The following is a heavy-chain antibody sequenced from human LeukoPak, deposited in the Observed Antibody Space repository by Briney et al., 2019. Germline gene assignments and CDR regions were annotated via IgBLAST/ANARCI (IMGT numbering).Heavy chain of an antibody. CDR1: GFTFSNYW. CDR3: ARRRGDV. CDR2: IKQDGSEK. J-gene: IGHJ6*02. Sequence: GGSLRLSCAASGFTFSNYWMSWVRQAPGKGLEWVANIKQDGSEKYYVDSVKGRFTISRDNAENSLYLQMNSLRVEDTAIYYCARRRGDVWGQGTTVTVSS. V-gene: IGHV3-7*05.